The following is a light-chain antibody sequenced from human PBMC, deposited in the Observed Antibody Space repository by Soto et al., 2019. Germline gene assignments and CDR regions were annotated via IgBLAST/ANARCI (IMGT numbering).Light chain of an antibody. CDR1: QSISSW. CDR2: KAS. V-gene: IGKV1-5*03. Sequence: DIQMTQSPSTLSASVGDRVTITCRASQSISSWLAWYQQKPGKAPKLLIYKASSLESGVPSRFSGSGSGTEFTITISSLQPDDFVTYHCKQYNSYLRTFGQGTKLEIK. CDR3: KQYNSYLRT. J-gene: IGKJ2*01.